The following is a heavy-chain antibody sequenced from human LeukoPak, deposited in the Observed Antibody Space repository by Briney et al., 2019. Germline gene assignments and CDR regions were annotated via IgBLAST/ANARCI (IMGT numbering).Heavy chain of an antibody. V-gene: IGHV4-61*02. J-gene: IGHJ4*02. CDR2: IYTSGST. CDR1: GGSISSGSYY. CDR3: ARGGRTYYDFWSGYGFDY. Sequence: SQTLSLTCTVSGGSISSGSYYWSWIRQPAGKGLGWIGRIYTSGSTNYNPSLKSRVTISVDTSKNQFSLKLSSVTAADTAVYYCARGGRTYYDFWSGYGFDYWGQGTLVTVSS. D-gene: IGHD3-3*01.